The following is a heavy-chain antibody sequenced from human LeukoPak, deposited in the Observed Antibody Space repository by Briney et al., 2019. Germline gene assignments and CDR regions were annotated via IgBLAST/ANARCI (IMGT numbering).Heavy chain of an antibody. Sequence: ASVKVSCKASGYTFTSYYMHWVRQAPGQGLEWMGIINPSGGSTSYAQKFQGRVTMTRDTSTSTVYMELSSLRSEDTAVYYCARGYSSSGFIVVVVAASYFDYWGQGTLVTVSS. CDR3: ARGYSSSGFIVVVVAASYFDY. CDR1: GYTFTSYY. CDR2: INPSGGST. J-gene: IGHJ4*02. V-gene: IGHV1-46*01. D-gene: IGHD2-15*01.